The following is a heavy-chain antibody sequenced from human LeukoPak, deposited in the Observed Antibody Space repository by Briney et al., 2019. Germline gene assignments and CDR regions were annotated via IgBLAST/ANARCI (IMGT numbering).Heavy chain of an antibody. J-gene: IGHJ4*02. Sequence: ASVKVSCKASGYTFTSYAMHWVRQAPGQRLEWMGWINAGNGNTKYSQEFQGRVTITRDTSASTAYMELSSLRSEDMAVYYCARGCYYGSGYVFDYWGQGTLVTVSS. CDR3: ARGCYYGSGYVFDY. CDR2: INAGNGNT. D-gene: IGHD3-10*01. V-gene: IGHV1-3*03. CDR1: GYTFTSYA.